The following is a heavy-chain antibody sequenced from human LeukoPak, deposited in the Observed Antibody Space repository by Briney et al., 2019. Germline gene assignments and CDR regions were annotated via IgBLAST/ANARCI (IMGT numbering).Heavy chain of an antibody. CDR1: GFTFSRYA. J-gene: IGHJ4*02. CDR3: ARTDTSGWSRPLDC. CDR2: ISSDGSNK. D-gene: IGHD6-19*01. Sequence: GGSLRLSCAATGFTFSRYALHWVRQAPGKGLEWVAVISSDGSNKYYAGSVEGRFTISRDNYNNTLLLQMNSLRAEDTAVYYCARTDTSGWSRPLDCWGQGTLVTVSS. V-gene: IGHV3-30-3*01.